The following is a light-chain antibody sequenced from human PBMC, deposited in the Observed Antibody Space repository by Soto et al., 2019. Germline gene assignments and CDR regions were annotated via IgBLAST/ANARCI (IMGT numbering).Light chain of an antibody. J-gene: IGKJ1*01. CDR3: QQYNNWPPWT. V-gene: IGKV3D-15*01. CDR2: DAS. CDR1: QSVSSN. Sequence: EIGMTQSAATLSVSPGERATLSCWASQSVSSNLAWYQQKPGQAPRLLIYDASNRATDIPDRFSGSGSGTDFTLTISSLEPEDFAVYYCQQYNNWPPWTFGQGTKVDIK.